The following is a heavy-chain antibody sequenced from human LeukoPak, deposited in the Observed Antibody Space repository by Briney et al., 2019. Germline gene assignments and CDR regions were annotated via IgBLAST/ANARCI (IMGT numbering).Heavy chain of an antibody. Sequence: SQTLSLTCAISGDSVSSNSAAWNWIRQSPSRGLEWLGRTYYRSKWYNDYAVSVKSRITISPDTSKNQFSLQLNSVTPEDTAVYYCARDEVAVAGTAYYYYYGMDVWGQGTTVTVSS. CDR3: ARDEVAVAGTAYYYYYGMDV. D-gene: IGHD6-19*01. CDR2: TYYRSKWYN. J-gene: IGHJ6*02. V-gene: IGHV6-1*01. CDR1: GDSVSSNSAA.